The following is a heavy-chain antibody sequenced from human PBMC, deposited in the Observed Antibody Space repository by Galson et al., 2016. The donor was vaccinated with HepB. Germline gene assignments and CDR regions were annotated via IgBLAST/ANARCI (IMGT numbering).Heavy chain of an antibody. J-gene: IGHJ4*02. CDR2: INPSGGST. V-gene: IGHV1-46*01. CDR1: GYTFTSYY. D-gene: IGHD1-26*01. Sequence: SVQVSCKASGYTFTSYYVHWVRQAPGQGLEWMGTINPSGGSTSYAQRFQGRVSMIRDTSTSTVYMELSSLRSEDTAVYYCATYSGNYRSLDYWGQGTLVTVSS. CDR3: ATYSGNYRSLDY.